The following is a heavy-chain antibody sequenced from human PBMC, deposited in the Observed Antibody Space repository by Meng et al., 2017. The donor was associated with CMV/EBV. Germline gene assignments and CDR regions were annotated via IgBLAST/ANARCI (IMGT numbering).Heavy chain of an antibody. CDR1: FIYYY. CDR2: INPNSGGT. CDR3: AREALSTIFGVSRPYNWFDP. D-gene: IGHD3-3*02. J-gene: IGHJ5*02. V-gene: IGHV1-2*02. Sequence: FIYYYMHWVRRAPGQGLEWMGWINPNSGGTNYAQKFQGRVTMTGDTSISIAYMELSRLRSDDTAVYYCAREALSTIFGVSRPYNWFDPWGQGTLVTVSS.